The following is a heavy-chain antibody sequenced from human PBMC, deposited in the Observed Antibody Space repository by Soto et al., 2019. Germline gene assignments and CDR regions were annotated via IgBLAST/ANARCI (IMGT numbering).Heavy chain of an antibody. CDR3: AGGQYCSGGSCYSAAY. V-gene: IGHV1-46*03. CDR1: GYTFTSYY. J-gene: IGHJ4*02. Sequence: ASVKVSCKASGYTFTSYYMHWVRQAPGQGLEWMGIINPSGGSTSYAQKFQGRVTMTRDTSTSTVYMELSSLRSEDTAVYYCAGGQYCSGGSCYSAAYWGQGTLVTVSS. CDR2: INPSGGST. D-gene: IGHD2-15*01.